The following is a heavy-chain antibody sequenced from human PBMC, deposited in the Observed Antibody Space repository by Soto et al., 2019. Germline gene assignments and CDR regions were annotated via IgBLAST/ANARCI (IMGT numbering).Heavy chain of an antibody. CDR2: INQDGSQV. D-gene: IGHD3-16*02. V-gene: IGHV3-7*01. CDR3: ARDFSYQRFDH. J-gene: IGHJ4*02. Sequence: PGGSLRLSCVASGFSISSSWICWIRQTPGKGLEWVTNINQDGSQVAYADAVKGRFTVSRDNAKNAVYLQMNSLTVEDTAVYFCARDFSYQRFDHWGQGALVTVSS. CDR1: GFSISSSW.